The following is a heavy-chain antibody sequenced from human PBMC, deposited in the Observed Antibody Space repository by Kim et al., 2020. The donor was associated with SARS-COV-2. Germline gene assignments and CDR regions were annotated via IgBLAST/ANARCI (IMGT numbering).Heavy chain of an antibody. CDR1: GGSISSSNW. V-gene: IGHV4-4*02. Sequence: SETLSLTCAVSGGSISSSNWWSWVRQPPGKGLEWIGEIYHSGSTNYNPSLKSRVTISVDKSKNQFSLKLSSVTAADTAVYYCARGGIAAAEAFDYWGQGTLVTVSS. J-gene: IGHJ4*02. CDR2: IYHSGST. D-gene: IGHD6-13*01. CDR3: ARGGIAAAEAFDY.